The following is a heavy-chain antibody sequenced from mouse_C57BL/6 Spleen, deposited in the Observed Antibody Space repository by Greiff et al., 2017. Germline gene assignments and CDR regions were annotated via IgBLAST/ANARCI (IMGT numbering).Heavy chain of an antibody. CDR2: IYPGAGAT. J-gene: IGHJ2*01. D-gene: IGHD1-2*01. CDR1: GYAFSSSW. CDR3: ARECTTAYYFDY. Sequence: QVQLQQSGPELVKPGASVKISCKASGYAFSSSWMNWVKQRPGKGLEWIGRIYPGAGATNYNGKFKGKATLTADKSSSTAYMQLSSLTSEDSAVYVCARECTTAYYFDYWGQGTTLTVSS. V-gene: IGHV1-82*01.